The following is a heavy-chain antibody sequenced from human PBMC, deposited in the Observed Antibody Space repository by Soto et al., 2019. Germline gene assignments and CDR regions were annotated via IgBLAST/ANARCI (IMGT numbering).Heavy chain of an antibody. J-gene: IGHJ4*02. D-gene: IGHD6-19*01. CDR2: ISSSGSTI. V-gene: IGHV3-48*03. CDR3: ARGLVAGTYGY. CDR1: GFTFSSYE. Sequence: YMRLCWAAYGFTFSSYEMNWVRQAPGKGLEWVSYISSSGSTIYYADSVKGRFTISRDNAKSSLYLQMNSLRAEDTAVYYCARGLVAGTYGYWCPGTLVTVSS.